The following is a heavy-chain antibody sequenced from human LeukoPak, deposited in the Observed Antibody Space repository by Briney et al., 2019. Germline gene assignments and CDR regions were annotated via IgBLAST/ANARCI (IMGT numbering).Heavy chain of an antibody. Sequence: ASVKVSCKASGGTFISYAISWVRQAPGQGLEWMGVIIPMFSTANYAQKFQGRVTITADESTSTAYMELSSLRSEDMAVYYCAREDPPYGSGSYSDLGQGTLVTVSS. J-gene: IGHJ4*02. CDR3: AREDPPYGSGSYSD. CDR1: GGTFISYA. V-gene: IGHV1-69*01. D-gene: IGHD3-10*01. CDR2: IIPMFSTA.